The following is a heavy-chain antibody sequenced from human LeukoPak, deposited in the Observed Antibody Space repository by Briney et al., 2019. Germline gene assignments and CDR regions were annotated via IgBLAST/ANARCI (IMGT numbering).Heavy chain of an antibody. J-gene: IGHJ6*03. D-gene: IGHD3-22*01. CDR1: GYTFTSYD. V-gene: IGHV1-8*01. CDR2: MNPNSGNT. CDR3: ARGRLYSSGYSSRYYYMDV. Sequence: ASVTVSCKASGYTFTSYDINWVRQATGQGLEWMGWMNPNSGNTGYAQKFQGRVTMTRNTSISTAYMELSSLRSEDTAVYYCARGRLYSSGYSSRYYYMDVWGKGTTVTVSS.